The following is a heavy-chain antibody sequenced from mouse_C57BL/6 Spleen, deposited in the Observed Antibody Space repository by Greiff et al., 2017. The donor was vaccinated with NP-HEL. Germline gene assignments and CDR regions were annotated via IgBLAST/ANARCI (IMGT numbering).Heavy chain of an antibody. D-gene: IGHD1-1*01. CDR3: ATVTTVVADYYAMDY. J-gene: IGHJ4*01. V-gene: IGHV1-64*01. CDR2: IHPNSGST. Sequence: VQLQQPGAELVKPGASVKLSCKASGYTFTSYWMHWVKQRPGQGLEWIGMIHPNSGSTNYNEKFKSKATLTVDKSSSTAYMQLSSLTSEDSAVYYCATVTTVVADYYAMDYWGQGTSVTVSS. CDR1: GYTFTSYW.